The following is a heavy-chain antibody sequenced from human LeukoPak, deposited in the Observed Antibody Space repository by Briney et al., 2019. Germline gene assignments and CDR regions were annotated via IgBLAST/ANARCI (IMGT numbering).Heavy chain of an antibody. V-gene: IGHV3-23*01. D-gene: IGHD3-3*01. Sequence: PGGSLRLSCAASGFTFSNYAMSWVRQAPGKGLEWDSAISGSGGNTYYADSVKGRFTISRDNSKNTLYLQMNSLRAEDTAVYYCAKFNSWRVSDYWGHGISVTVSS. CDR3: AKFNSWRVSDY. CDR2: ISGSGGNT. J-gene: IGHJ4*01. CDR1: GFTFSNYA.